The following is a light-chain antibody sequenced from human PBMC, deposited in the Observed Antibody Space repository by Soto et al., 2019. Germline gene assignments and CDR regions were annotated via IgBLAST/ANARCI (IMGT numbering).Light chain of an antibody. CDR1: QSVSSSW. J-gene: IGKJ2*01. CDR2: DAS. Sequence: ETVLTQSPATLSLSPGERATLSCGASQSVSSSWLAWYQQKPGLAPRLIVFDASTRATGIPDRFSGSGSGTDFILTISRLEPEDCAVYYCQQYGESPYTFGQGTRLDIK. CDR3: QQYGESPYT. V-gene: IGKV3D-20*01.